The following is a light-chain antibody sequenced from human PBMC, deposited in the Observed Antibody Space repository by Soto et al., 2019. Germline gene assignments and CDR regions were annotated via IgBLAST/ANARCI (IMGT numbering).Light chain of an antibody. J-gene: IGKJ1*01. Sequence: DIHITDSPSTLSASVGDTVTVTCRASQSVSGWLALYQQKPGEAPKLLIYAASSLQSGVPSRFSGSGSGTDFTLTVSSLQPEDFATYYCQQSYSMPRTFGQGTKWIS. CDR2: AAS. CDR3: QQSYSMPRT. CDR1: QSVSGW. V-gene: IGKV1-39*01.